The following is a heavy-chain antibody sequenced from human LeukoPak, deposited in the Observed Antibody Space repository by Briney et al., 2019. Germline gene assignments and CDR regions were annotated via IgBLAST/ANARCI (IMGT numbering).Heavy chain of an antibody. CDR1: GYTFTSYY. J-gene: IGHJ5*02. CDR2: INPSGGST. CDR3: AAAYPPGVLAAKLGAWFAP. D-gene: IGHD6-25*01. Sequence: ASVKVSCKASGYTFTSYYMHWVRQAPGHGLEWMGIINPSGGSTSYAQKFQGRVTMTRDTSTSTVYMELSSLRSEDTAVYYCAAAYPPGVLAAKLGAWFAPWGQGTLVTVSS. V-gene: IGHV1-46*01.